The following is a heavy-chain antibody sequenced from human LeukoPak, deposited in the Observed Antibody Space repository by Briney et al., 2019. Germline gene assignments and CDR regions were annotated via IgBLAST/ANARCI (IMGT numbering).Heavy chain of an antibody. CDR1: GFTVRSNY. CDR2: IYSGGST. V-gene: IGHV3-53*01. Sequence: GGSLRLSCAASGFTVRSNYMSWVRQAPGKGLEWVSVIYSGGSTYYADSVKSRFTISRDNSKNTLYLQMNSLRAEDTAVYYCASKGGGRLSDAFIIWGQGQWSPSLQ. J-gene: IGHJ3*02. D-gene: IGHD3-16*01. CDR3: ASKGGGRLSDAFII.